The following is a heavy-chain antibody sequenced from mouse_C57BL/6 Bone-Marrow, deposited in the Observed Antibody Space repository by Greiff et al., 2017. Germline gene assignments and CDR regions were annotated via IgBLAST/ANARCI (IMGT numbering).Heavy chain of an antibody. V-gene: IGHV2-2*01. Sequence: QVQLQQSGPGLVQPSQSLSITCTVSGFSLTSYGVHWVRQSPGKGLEWLGVIWSGGRTDYNAAFISRLSISKDNSKSQVFFKLNSLQADDTARYYCASYYYGSNAMEYWGQGTSVTVAS. CDR2: IWSGGRT. CDR1: GFSLTSYG. J-gene: IGHJ4*01. CDR3: ASYYYGSNAMEY. D-gene: IGHD1-1*01.